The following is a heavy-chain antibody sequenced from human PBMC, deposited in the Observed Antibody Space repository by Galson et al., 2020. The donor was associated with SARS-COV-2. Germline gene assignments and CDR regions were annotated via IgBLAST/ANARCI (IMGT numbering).Heavy chain of an antibody. V-gene: IGHV4-39*06. D-gene: IGHD1-26*01. CDR2: IHYSGFT. CDR1: GGSISSNGFF. CDR3: ARSIYGTEISANWVGP. Sequence: SETLSLTCTVSGGSISSNGFFWGWVRQPPGKGLEWIWSIHYSGFTYYNPSLKSRVTVSIDTSRNLFPLKLSSVTAADTALYFCARSIYGTEISANWVGPWGQGMLVTVSS. J-gene: IGHJ5*02.